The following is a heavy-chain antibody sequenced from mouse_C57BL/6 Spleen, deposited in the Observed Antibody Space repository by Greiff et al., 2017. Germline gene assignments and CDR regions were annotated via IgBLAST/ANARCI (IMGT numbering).Heavy chain of an antibody. CDR3: AREVASNYSWYFDV. V-gene: IGHV2-2*01. J-gene: IGHJ1*03. D-gene: IGHD2-5*01. CDR1: GFSLTSYG. Sequence: QVQLKESGPGLVQPSQSLSITCTVSGFSLTSYGVHWVRQSPGKGLEWLGVIWCGGSTDYNAAFISRLSISKDNSKSQVFFKMNSLQADDTAIYYCAREVASNYSWYFDVWGTGTTVTVSS. CDR2: IWCGGST.